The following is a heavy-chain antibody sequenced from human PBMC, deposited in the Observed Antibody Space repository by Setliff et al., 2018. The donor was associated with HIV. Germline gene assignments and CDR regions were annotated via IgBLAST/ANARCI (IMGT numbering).Heavy chain of an antibody. J-gene: IGHJ4*02. CDR1: GFTFNNNG. CDR3: VRGLGSEFDY. Sequence: GGSLRLSCAASGFTFNNNGMSWVRQAPGKGLEWVGRTTNKADSYNTNYAASVKGRFTIARDDSKKSLYLQMNSLKIEDTAVYYCVRGLGSEFDYWGQGTLVTVSS. V-gene: IGHV3-72*01. CDR2: TTNKADSYNT. D-gene: IGHD2-15*01.